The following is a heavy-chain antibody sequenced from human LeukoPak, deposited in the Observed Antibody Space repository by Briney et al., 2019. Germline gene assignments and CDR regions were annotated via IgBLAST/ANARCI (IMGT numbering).Heavy chain of an antibody. J-gene: IGHJ4*02. CDR1: GGSISSSSYY. CDR3: ARVTPYLYYLDY. D-gene: IGHD2-2*01. CDR2: IYYSGST. Sequence: PSETLSLTCTVSGGSISSSSYYWGWIRQPPGKGLEWIGSIYYSGSTYYNPSLKSRVTISVDTSKNQFSLKLSSVTAADTAVYYCARVTPYLYYLDYWGQGTLVTVSS. V-gene: IGHV4-39*07.